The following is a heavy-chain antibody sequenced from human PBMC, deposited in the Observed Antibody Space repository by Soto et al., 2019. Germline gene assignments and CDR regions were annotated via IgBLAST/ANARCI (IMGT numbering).Heavy chain of an antibody. CDR1: GGSISSGGYS. Sequence: QLQLQESGSGLVKPSQTLSLTCAVSGGSISSGGYSWSWIRQPPGKGLEWIGYIYHSGSTYYNPSLQIRVTIAVDRSKNQFSLKLSSVTAADTAVYYCARFRDYSGGRWFDPWGQGTLVTVSS. D-gene: IGHD4-4*01. CDR3: ARFRDYSGGRWFDP. V-gene: IGHV4-30-2*01. CDR2: IYHSGST. J-gene: IGHJ5*02.